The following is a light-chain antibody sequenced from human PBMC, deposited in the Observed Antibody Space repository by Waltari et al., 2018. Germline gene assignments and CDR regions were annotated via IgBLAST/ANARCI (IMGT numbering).Light chain of an antibody. V-gene: IGLV3-19*01. CDR1: SLRSYY. J-gene: IGLJ2*01. CDR2: GKN. Sequence: AVSVALGQTVRITCQGDSLRSYYASWYQQKPGQAPVLVIYGKNNRPSGIPDRFSGSSSGNTASLTITGAQAEDEADYYCNSRDSSGNHVVFGGGTKLTVL. CDR3: NSRDSSGNHVV.